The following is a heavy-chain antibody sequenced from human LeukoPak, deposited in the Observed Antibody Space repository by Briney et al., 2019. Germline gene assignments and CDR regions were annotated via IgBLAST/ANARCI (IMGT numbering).Heavy chain of an antibody. Sequence: GGSLRLSCAASGFTFSNAWMSWVRQAPGKGLEWVGRIKSKTDGGTTDYAAPVKGRFTISRDDSKNTVYLQMNSLRPEDTAVYYCAKRRGSYSDTPVGSIGSWGQGTQVTVS. CDR1: GFTFSNAW. D-gene: IGHD4-17*01. CDR3: AKRRGSYSDTPVGSIGS. J-gene: IGHJ4*02. V-gene: IGHV3-15*01. CDR2: IKSKTDGGTT.